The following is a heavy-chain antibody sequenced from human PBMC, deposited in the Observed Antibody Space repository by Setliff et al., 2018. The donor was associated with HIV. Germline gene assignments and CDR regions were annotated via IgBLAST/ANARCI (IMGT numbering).Heavy chain of an antibody. CDR2: IFHSGNT. CDR3: ARRTIWGDAFDI. CDR1: GYSISSGFY. Sequence: PSETLSLTCNVSGYSISSGFYWGWIRQPPGKGLEWIGNIFHSGNTDQNPSLKSRVTMSVETSENQFSLGLNSVTAADTAVYYCARRTIWGDAFDIWGRGTMVTVSS. J-gene: IGHJ3*02. D-gene: IGHD3-16*01. V-gene: IGHV4-38-2*02.